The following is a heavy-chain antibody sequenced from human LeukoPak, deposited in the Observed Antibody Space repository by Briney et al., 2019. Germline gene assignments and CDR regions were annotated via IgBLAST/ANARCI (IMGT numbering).Heavy chain of an antibody. J-gene: IGHJ6*03. V-gene: IGHV4-39*07. CDR1: GGSISSSSYY. Sequence: SETLSLTCTVSGGSISSSSYYWGWIRQPPGKGLEWIGSIYYSGSTYYNPSLKSRVTISVDTSKNQFSLKLSSVTAADTAIYYCARGARATVTRTEYYYYYYMDVWGKGTTVTISS. CDR3: ARGARATVTRTEYYYYYYMDV. D-gene: IGHD4-17*01. CDR2: IYYSGST.